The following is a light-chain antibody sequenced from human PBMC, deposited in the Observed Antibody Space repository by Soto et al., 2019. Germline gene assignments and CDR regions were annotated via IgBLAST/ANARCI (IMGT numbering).Light chain of an antibody. CDR1: QSISSY. Sequence: DIQMTQSPSSXSASVGDRATITCRASQSISSYLNWYQQKPGKAPKLLIYAASSLQSGVPSRFSGSGSGTDFTLTISSLQPEDFATYYCQQSYSTPRTFGQGTKVDIK. V-gene: IGKV1-39*01. J-gene: IGKJ1*01. CDR3: QQSYSTPRT. CDR2: AAS.